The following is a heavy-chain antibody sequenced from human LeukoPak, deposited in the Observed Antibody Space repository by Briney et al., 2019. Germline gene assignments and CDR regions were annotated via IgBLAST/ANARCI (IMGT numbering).Heavy chain of an antibody. CDR1: GFTLSSYD. CDR2: IRYDGCNK. J-gene: IGHJ4*02. CDR3: ALLAVAGLDY. V-gene: IGHV3-30*02. D-gene: IGHD6-19*01. Sequence: GGTLRPSCAASGFTLSSYDMTGAGQAPGKGMEWVAFIRYDGCNKYYTDSVKGRFTISRDNSKNTLYLQMNSLRGEDTAVYYCALLAVAGLDYWGQGTLVTVSS.